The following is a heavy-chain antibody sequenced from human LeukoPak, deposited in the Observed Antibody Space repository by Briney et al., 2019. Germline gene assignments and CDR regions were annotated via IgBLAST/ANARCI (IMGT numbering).Heavy chain of an antibody. D-gene: IGHD7-27*01. Sequence: ASVKVSCKASGCTFTGYYMHWVRQAPGQGLEWMGWINPNSGGTKYAQKFQGRDTMTRDTSISTAYMELSRLRSDDTAVYYCAREEDELGGAFDIWGQGTMVTVSS. J-gene: IGHJ3*02. V-gene: IGHV1-2*02. CDR3: AREEDELGGAFDI. CDR2: INPNSGGT. CDR1: GCTFTGYY.